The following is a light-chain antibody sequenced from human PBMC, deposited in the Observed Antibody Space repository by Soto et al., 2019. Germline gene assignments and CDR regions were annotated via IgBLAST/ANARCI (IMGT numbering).Light chain of an antibody. CDR3: HQYANSSLP. CDR2: GAS. Sequence: EMALTQSPGTLSLSPGERATLSCRASQSVSSRYLAWYQQKPGQAPRLLIYGASSRATGLPDRFSGSGSGTDLTLTISRLEAELFAVYCSHQYANSSLPLAQGTKVEI. V-gene: IGKV3-20*01. J-gene: IGKJ1*01. CDR1: QSVSSRY.